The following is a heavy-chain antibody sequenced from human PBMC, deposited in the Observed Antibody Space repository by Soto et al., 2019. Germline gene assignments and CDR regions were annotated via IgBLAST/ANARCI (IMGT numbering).Heavy chain of an antibody. Sequence: SVKVSCKASGGTFSSYAISWVRQAPGQGLECMGGIIPVFGTANYAQKFQGRVTINADESTSTVYMELSSLRSEDTAVYYCARGWNDFPHWGQGTLVTVSS. J-gene: IGHJ1*01. CDR3: ARGWNDFPH. V-gene: IGHV1-69*13. CDR2: IIPVFGTA. D-gene: IGHD1-1*01. CDR1: GGTFSSYA.